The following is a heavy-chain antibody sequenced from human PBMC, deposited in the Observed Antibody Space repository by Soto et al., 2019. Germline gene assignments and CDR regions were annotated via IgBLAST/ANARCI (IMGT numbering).Heavy chain of an antibody. CDR3: LAAAHLNGMDV. CDR1: GYTFSSYA. D-gene: IGHD6-13*01. J-gene: IGHJ6*02. Sequence: GSLRLSCAAFGYTFSSYAMHWVRQAPGKGLEWVAVISYDGSNKYYADSVKGRFTISRDNSKNTLYLQMNSLRAEDTAVYYCLAAAHLNGMDVWGQGTTVTVSS. V-gene: IGHV3-30-3*01. CDR2: ISYDGSNK.